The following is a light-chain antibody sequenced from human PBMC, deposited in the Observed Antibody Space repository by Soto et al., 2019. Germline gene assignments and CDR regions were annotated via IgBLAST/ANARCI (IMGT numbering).Light chain of an antibody. CDR2: DVS. CDR3: SSYTTSSTVV. J-gene: IGLJ3*02. CDR1: SSDIGPYKY. Sequence: QSVLTQPASVSGSPGQSITISCTGTSSDIGPYKYVSWYQQRPAKAPKLMIYDVSIRPSGVSSRFSGSKSGNTASLTISGLQADDEADYYWSSYTTSSTVVFGGGTKLTVL. V-gene: IGLV2-14*01.